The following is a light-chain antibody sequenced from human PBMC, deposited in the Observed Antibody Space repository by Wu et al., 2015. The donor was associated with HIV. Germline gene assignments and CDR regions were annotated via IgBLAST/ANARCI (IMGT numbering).Light chain of an antibody. CDR1: QAVNGNF. J-gene: IGKJ1*01. CDR2: GAS. Sequence: EIVLTQSPGTLSLSPGEGATLFCRASQAVNGNFLAWYQHKPGQAPRLLVHGASRATGIPDRFSGSGSGTDFRLTISRLEPEDFAVYYCQQYGSLPRTFGQGTKVELK. V-gene: IGKV3-20*01. CDR3: QQYGSLPRT.